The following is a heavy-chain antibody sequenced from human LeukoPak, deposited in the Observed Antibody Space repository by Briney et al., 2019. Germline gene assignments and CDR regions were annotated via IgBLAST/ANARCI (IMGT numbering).Heavy chain of an antibody. D-gene: IGHD2-15*01. CDR2: IYYSGST. J-gene: IGHJ6*03. Sequence: PSETLSLTCTVSGGSISSHYRSWIRQPPGKGLEWIGYIYYSGSTNYSPSLKSRVTISVDTSKNQFSLKLSSVTAADTAVYYCARVFIAEYYYYYMDVWGKGTTVTVSS. CDR1: GGSISSHY. CDR3: ARVFIAEYYYYYMDV. V-gene: IGHV4-59*11.